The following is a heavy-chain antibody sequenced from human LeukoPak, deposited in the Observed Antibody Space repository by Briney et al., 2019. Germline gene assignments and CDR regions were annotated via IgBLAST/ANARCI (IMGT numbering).Heavy chain of an antibody. Sequence: ASVKVSCKASGGTFSSYAISWVRQVPGQGLEWMGWINTNTGNPTFAQGFTGRFVFSLDTSVSTAYLQINSLTTDDTAVYFCATRYSTSHYYYLDVWGKGTTVTVSS. V-gene: IGHV7-4-1*02. CDR1: GGTFSSYA. CDR2: INTNTGNP. D-gene: IGHD6-13*01. CDR3: ATRYSTSHYYYLDV. J-gene: IGHJ6*03.